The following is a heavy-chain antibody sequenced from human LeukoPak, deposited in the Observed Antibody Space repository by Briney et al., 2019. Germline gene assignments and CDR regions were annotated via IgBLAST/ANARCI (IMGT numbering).Heavy chain of an antibody. J-gene: IGHJ2*01. CDR1: GGSISSGSYY. D-gene: IGHD5-18*01. V-gene: IGHV4-39*07. CDR3: ARLNRGIQLWLRPGAWYFDL. CDR2: INHSGST. Sequence: PSETLSLTCTVSGGSISSGSYYWGWIRQPPGKGLEWIGEINHSGSTNYNPSLKSRVTISVDTSKNQFSLKLSSVTAADTAVYYCARLNRGIQLWLRPGAWYFDLWGRGTLVTVSS.